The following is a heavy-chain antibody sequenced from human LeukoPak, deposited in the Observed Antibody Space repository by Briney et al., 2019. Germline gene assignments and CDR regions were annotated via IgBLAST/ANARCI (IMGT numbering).Heavy chain of an antibody. CDR3: ARGAWYNSAYTALHYFDY. Sequence: ASVKVSCKASGYTFTNYDINWVRQATGQGLEWMGWMNPNNGNAGYAQKFQDKVTMTRDTSISTAYMELSSLGSEGTAIYYCARGAWYNSAYTALHYFDYWGQGTLVTVSS. D-gene: IGHD6-19*01. CDR2: MNPNNGNA. J-gene: IGHJ4*02. V-gene: IGHV1-8*01. CDR1: GYTFTNYD.